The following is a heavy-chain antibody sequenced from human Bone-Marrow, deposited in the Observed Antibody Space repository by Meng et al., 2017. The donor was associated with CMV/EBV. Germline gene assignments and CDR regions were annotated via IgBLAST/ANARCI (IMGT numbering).Heavy chain of an antibody. V-gene: IGHV3-30*02. D-gene: IGHD6-6*01. CDR1: GFTFSSYG. J-gene: IGHJ6*02. CDR2: IRYDGSNK. Sequence: GESLKISCAASGFTFSSYGMHWVRQAPGKGLEWVAFIRYDGSNKYYADSVKGRFTISRDNSKNTLYLQMNSLRAEDTAVYYCARSRYSSSSFDDMDVWGQGTTVTVSS. CDR3: ARSRYSSSSFDDMDV.